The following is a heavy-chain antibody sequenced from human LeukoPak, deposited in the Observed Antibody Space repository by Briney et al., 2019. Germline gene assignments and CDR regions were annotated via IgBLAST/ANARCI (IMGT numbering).Heavy chain of an antibody. CDR2: ISGSGSYI. V-gene: IGHV3-21*01. CDR1: GFTFSDYS. CDR3: TRDGDTVLTRGYYYYMDV. D-gene: IGHD3-10*01. J-gene: IGHJ6*03. Sequence: GGSLRLSCAASGFTFSDYSMNWVRQTPRKGLEWVSCISGSGSYIYYADSVKGRFTISRDNAKNSLNLQVNSLRAEDTAVYYCTRDGDTVLTRGYYYYMDVWGKGTTVTVSS.